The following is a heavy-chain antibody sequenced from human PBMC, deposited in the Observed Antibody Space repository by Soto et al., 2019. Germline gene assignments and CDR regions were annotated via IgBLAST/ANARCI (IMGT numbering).Heavy chain of an antibody. Sequence: GEFLKISCKGSGYSFAGYWITWVRQKPGKGLEWMGRIDPSDSQTYYSPSFRGHVTISVTKSITTVFLQWSSLRASDTAMYYCARQIYDSDTGPNFQYYFDSWGQGTPVTVSS. J-gene: IGHJ4*02. CDR2: IDPSDSQT. CDR3: ARQIYDSDTGPNFQYYFDS. V-gene: IGHV5-10-1*01. CDR1: GYSFAGYW. D-gene: IGHD3-22*01.